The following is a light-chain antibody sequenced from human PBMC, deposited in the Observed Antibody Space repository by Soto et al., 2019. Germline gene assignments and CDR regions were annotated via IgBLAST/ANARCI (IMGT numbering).Light chain of an antibody. V-gene: IGKV3-20*01. J-gene: IGKJ2*01. Sequence: ESVLTQSPGTLSLSPGERATLSCRASQSISSNYLAWYQQKPGQAPRLLIYGASSRATGIPDRFSGSGSGTAFTLTISRLEPEDFAVYYCQPYGSSQYTFGQGTKLEIK. CDR2: GAS. CDR3: QPYGSSQYT. CDR1: QSISSNY.